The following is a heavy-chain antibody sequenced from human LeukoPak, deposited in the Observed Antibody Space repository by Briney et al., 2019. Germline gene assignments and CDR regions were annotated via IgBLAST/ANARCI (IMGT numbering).Heavy chain of an antibody. CDR3: ARGASTAAKYGMDV. D-gene: IGHD2-21*02. J-gene: IGHJ6*02. CDR1: GLTFSNYA. V-gene: IGHV3-30*04. Sequence: GGSLRLSCAASGLTFSNYAIHCVRQAPGKGLEWVAVIAYDGSSTVYADSVKGRFTISRDNSKNTLYLQMNSLRAEDTAVYYCARGASTAAKYGMDVWGRGTAVTVSS. CDR2: IAYDGSST.